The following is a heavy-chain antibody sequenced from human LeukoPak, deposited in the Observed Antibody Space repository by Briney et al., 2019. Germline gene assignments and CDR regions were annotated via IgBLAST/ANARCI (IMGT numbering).Heavy chain of an antibody. CDR3: ARVGYRYYMDV. D-gene: IGHD1-1*01. J-gene: IGHJ6*03. V-gene: IGHV4-34*01. CDR1: GGSFSGYY. CDR2: INHSGST. Sequence: SETLSLTCAVYGGSFSGYYWSWIRQPPGKGLEWIGEINHSGSTNYNPSLKSRVTISVDTSKNQFFLKLSSVTAADTAVYYCARVGYRYYMDVWGKGTTVTVSS.